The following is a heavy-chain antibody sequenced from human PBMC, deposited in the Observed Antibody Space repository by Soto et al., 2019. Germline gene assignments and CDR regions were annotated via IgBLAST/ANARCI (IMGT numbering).Heavy chain of an antibody. CDR3: ARALYQLAEFDY. Sequence: SETLSLTCAVYGGSFSGYYWSWIRQPPGKGLEWIGEINHSGSTKYNPSLKSRVTISVDTSKNQFCVKLSSVTAADTTVYHCARALYQLAEFDYWGQGTLVTVSS. D-gene: IGHD6-13*01. J-gene: IGHJ4*02. V-gene: IGHV4-34*01. CDR1: GGSFSGYY. CDR2: INHSGST.